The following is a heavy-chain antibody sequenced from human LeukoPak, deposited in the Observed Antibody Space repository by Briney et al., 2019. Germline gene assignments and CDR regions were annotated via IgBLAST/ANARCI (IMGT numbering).Heavy chain of an antibody. CDR3: ARGFAEEGTTTGAFDI. V-gene: IGHV4-39*01. Sequence: PSETLSLTCTVSGVSISSTSYYWGWIRQPPGKGLEWIASIYYSGSTYYNPSLKSRVTISVDTSKNQFSLKLSSVTAADTAVYYCARGFAEEGTTTGAFDIWGHGTMVTVSS. D-gene: IGHD1-7*01. J-gene: IGHJ3*02. CDR1: GVSISSTSYY. CDR2: IYYSGST.